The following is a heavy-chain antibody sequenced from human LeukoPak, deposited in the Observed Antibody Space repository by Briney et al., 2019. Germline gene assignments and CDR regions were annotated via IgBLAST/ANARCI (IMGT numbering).Heavy chain of an antibody. Sequence: GASVKVSCKASGYTFTSYAMNWVRQAPGQGLEWMGWINPNSGGTNYAQKFQGRVTMTRDTSISTAYMELSRLRSDDTAVYYCARDVGYYYDSSGYYYGGGEDWFDPWGQGTLVTVSS. D-gene: IGHD3-22*01. J-gene: IGHJ5*02. CDR3: ARDVGYYYDSSGYYYGGGEDWFDP. CDR1: GYTFTSYA. CDR2: INPNSGGT. V-gene: IGHV1-2*02.